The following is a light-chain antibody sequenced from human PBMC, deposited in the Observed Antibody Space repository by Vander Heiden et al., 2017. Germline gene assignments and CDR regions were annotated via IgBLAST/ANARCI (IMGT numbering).Light chain of an antibody. Sequence: DIVMTQSPLSLPVTPGEPASISCRSSQSLLHSNGYNYLDWYLQKPGQSPQLLIYLGSNRASGVPDRLSGSGSGTDFTLKISRVEAEDVGVYYCRQSLQTPQAFGPGTKLEIK. CDR1: QSLLHSNGYNY. J-gene: IGKJ2*01. CDR3: RQSLQTPQA. V-gene: IGKV2-28*01. CDR2: LGS.